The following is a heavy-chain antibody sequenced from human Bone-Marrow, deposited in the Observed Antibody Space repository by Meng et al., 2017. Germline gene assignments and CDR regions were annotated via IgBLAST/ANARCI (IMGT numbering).Heavy chain of an antibody. Sequence: GESLKISCAASGFTVSSNYMSWVRQAPGKGLEWVAVISYDGSNKYYADSVKGRFTISRDNSKNTLYLQMNSLRAEDTAVYYCARDAGYSSSGPLDYWGQGTLVTVSS. J-gene: IGHJ4*02. CDR3: ARDAGYSSSGPLDY. CDR2: ISYDGSNK. D-gene: IGHD6-13*01. CDR1: GFTVSSNY. V-gene: IGHV3-30*03.